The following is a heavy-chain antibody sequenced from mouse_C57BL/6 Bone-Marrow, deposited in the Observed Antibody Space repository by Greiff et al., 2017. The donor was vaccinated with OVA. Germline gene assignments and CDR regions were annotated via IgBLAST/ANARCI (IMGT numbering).Heavy chain of an antibody. CDR3: ARGGGQLRLRYAMDY. CDR2: IGPGSGST. D-gene: IGHD3-2*02. J-gene: IGHJ4*01. CDR1: GYTFTDYY. V-gene: IGHV1-77*01. Sequence: VQLQESGAELVKPGASVKISCKASGYTFTDYYINWVKQRPGQGLEWIGKIGPGSGSTYYNEKLKGKATMTADKSSSTAYMQLSSLTSEGSALYFFARGGGQLRLRYAMDYWGQGTSVTVSS.